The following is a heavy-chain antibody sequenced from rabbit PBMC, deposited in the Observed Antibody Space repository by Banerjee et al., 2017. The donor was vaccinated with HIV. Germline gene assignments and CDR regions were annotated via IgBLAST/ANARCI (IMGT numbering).Heavy chain of an antibody. CDR1: GFSVSSSYW. Sequence: QQQLEESGGGLVKPGASLTLTCTASGFSVSSSYWMCWVRQAPGKGLEWIACIYAGSSGTTHYASWAKGRFTISKTSSTTVTLQMTSLTAADTATYFCARDLAGVIGWNFNLWGQGTLVTVS. CDR3: ARDLAGVIGWNFNL. CDR2: IYAGSSGTT. J-gene: IGHJ4*01. V-gene: IGHV1S45*01. D-gene: IGHD4-1*01.